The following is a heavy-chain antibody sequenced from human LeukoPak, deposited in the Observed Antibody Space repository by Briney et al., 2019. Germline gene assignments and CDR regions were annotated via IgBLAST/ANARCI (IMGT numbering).Heavy chain of an antibody. D-gene: IGHD1-1*01. Sequence: PSETLSLTCAVYGGSFSIYYWNWIRQPPGKGLEWLGEINHSGSTNSNPSLKSRVTISVDTAKNQFSLKLSSVTAADTAVYYCARSPRRYTNKWNRLYYFYYWGQGTLVTVSS. CDR2: INHSGST. V-gene: IGHV4-34*01. CDR3: ARSPRRYTNKWNRLYYFYY. CDR1: GGSFSIYY. J-gene: IGHJ4*02.